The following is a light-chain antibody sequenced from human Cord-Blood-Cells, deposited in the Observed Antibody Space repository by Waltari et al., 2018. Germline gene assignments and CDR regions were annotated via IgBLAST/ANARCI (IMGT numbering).Light chain of an antibody. CDR1: SSDVGSYNL. CDR2: EVS. V-gene: IGLV2-23*02. CDR3: CSYAGSSTYV. J-gene: IGLJ1*01. Sequence: QSALTQPASVSGSPGQSITISCTGTSSDVGSYNLVPWYQQHPGKAPKRMIYEVSKRPSGVSNSFSGSKSGNTASLTISGLQAEDEADYYCCSYAGSSTYVFGTGTKVTVL.